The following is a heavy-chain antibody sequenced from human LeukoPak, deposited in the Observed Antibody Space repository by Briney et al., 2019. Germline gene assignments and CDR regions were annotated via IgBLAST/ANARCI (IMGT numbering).Heavy chain of an antibody. J-gene: IGHJ4*02. V-gene: IGHV3-30*04. CDR1: GLTFSGYT. Sequence: GGSLRLSCGASGLTFSGYTMHWVRQAPGKGLEWVAVISYDGSHIYYADSVKGRFTISRDNSKNTLYLQMNSLRPEDTAVYYCASRFPAVAGTGYWGQGTLVTVSS. CDR2: ISYDGSHI. CDR3: ASRFPAVAGTGY. D-gene: IGHD6-19*01.